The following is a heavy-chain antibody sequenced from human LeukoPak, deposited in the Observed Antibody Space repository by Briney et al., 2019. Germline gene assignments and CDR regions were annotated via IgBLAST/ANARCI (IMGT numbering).Heavy chain of an antibody. CDR3: ARPRSYYYYCMDV. V-gene: IGHV4-34*01. J-gene: IGHJ6*03. CDR2: INHSGST. Sequence: SETLSLTCAVYGGSFSGYYWSWIRQPPGKGLEWIGEINHSGSTNYNPSLKSRVTISVDTSNNQFSLKLSSVTAADTAVYYCARPRSYYYYCMDVWGKGTTVTISS. CDR1: GGSFSGYY.